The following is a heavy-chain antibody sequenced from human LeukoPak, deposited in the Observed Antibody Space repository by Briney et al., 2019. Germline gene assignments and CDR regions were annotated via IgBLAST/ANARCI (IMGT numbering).Heavy chain of an antibody. CDR1: GFTFSSYR. CDR3: ARDPEYYYDSSGYSPGAFDI. CDR2: ISSSSSTT. Sequence: GGSLRLSCAASGFTFSSYRMNWVRQAPGKGLEWFLYISSSSSTTYYADSVKGRFTISRDNAKNSLYLQMNSLRDEDTAVYYCARDPEYYYDSSGYSPGAFDIWGPGTMVTVSS. V-gene: IGHV3-48*02. J-gene: IGHJ3*02. D-gene: IGHD3-22*01.